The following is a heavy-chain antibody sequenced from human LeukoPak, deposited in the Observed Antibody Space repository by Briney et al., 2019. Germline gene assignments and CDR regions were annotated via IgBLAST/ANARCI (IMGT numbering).Heavy chain of an antibody. CDR3: ARSSHDYGDYYFDY. CDR2: IKQDGSEK. D-gene: IGHD4-17*01. CDR1: GFSFSSYG. V-gene: IGHV3-7*01. Sequence: GGSLRLSCAASGFSFSSYGMHWLRQAPGKGLEWVANIKQDGSEKYYVDSVKGRFTISRDNAKNSLYLQMNSLRAEDTAVYYCARSSHDYGDYYFDYWGQGTLVTVSS. J-gene: IGHJ4*02.